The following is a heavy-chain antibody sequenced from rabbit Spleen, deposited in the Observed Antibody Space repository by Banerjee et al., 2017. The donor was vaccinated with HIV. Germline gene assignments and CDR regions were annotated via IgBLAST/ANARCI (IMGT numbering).Heavy chain of an antibody. D-gene: IGHD2-1*01. CDR2: IYAGSSGST. J-gene: IGHJ4*01. V-gene: IGHV1S45*01. Sequence: QEQLVESGGGLVQPEGSLTLTCTASGFSFSSSYWICWVRQAPGKGLEWIACIYAGSSGSTRYASWAKGRFTISKTSSTTVTLQMTSLTAADTAAYFCARGPDGGVDSWVDYFSLWGPGALVTVS. CDR1: GFSFSSSYW. CDR3: ARGPDGGVDSWVDYFSL.